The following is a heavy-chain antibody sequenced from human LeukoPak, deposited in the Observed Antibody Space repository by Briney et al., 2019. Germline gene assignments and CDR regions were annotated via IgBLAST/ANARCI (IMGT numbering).Heavy chain of an antibody. CDR3: ARGRGSWYGVYFDY. Sequence: GGSLRLSCAGSGFTFGTYSLIWVRQAPGKGLEWVSYISTSTRTIYYADSVKGRFTISSDDAKNSLYLQMNSLRTEDTAVYYCARGRGSWYGVYFDYWGQGTLVTVSS. V-gene: IGHV3-48*04. J-gene: IGHJ4*02. CDR2: ISTSTRTI. CDR1: GFTFGTYS. D-gene: IGHD6-13*01.